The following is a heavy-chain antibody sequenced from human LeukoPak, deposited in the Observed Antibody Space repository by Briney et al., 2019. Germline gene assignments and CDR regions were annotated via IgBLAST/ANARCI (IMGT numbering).Heavy chain of an antibody. V-gene: IGHV4-34*01. CDR2: INHSGST. CDR3: AREITMVRGAKVSAYYYYYYMDV. J-gene: IGHJ6*03. CDR1: GGSFSGYY. Sequence: SETLSLTCAVYGGSFSGYYWSWIRQPPGKGLEWIGEINHSGSTNYNPSLKSRVTISVDTSKNQFSLKLSSVTAADTAVYYCAREITMVRGAKVSAYYYYYYMDVWGKGTTVTISS. D-gene: IGHD3-10*01.